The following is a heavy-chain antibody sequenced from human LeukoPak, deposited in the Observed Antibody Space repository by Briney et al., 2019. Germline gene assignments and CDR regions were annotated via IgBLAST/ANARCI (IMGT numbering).Heavy chain of an antibody. CDR1: GYTFTGYY. CDR2: INPNSGGT. CDR3: ARDLDYVYGMDV. J-gene: IGHJ6*02. D-gene: IGHD4-17*01. V-gene: IGHV1-2*04. Sequence: ASVKVSCKASGYTFTGYYMHWVRQAPGQGLEWMGWINPNSGGTNYAQKFQGWVTMTRDTSIGTAYMELSRLRSDDTAVYYCARDLDYVYGMDVWGQGTTVTVSS.